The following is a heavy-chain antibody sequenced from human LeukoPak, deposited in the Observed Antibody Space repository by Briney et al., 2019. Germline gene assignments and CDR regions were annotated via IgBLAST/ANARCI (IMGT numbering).Heavy chain of an antibody. J-gene: IGHJ3*02. Sequence: GSSVKVSCKASGGTFSSYAISWVRQAPGQGVEWMGGIIPIFGTANYAQKFQGRVTITTDESTSTAYMELSSLRSEDTAEYYCARGSRDGYNYQSAFDIWGQGTMVTVSS. V-gene: IGHV1-69*05. CDR3: ARGSRDGYNYQSAFDI. CDR1: GGTFSSYA. CDR2: IIPIFGTA. D-gene: IGHD5-24*01.